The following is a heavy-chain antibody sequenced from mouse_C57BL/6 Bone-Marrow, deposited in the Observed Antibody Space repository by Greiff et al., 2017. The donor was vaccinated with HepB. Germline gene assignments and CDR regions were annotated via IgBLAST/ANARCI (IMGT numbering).Heavy chain of an antibody. Sequence: VKLVESDAELVKPGASVKISCKVSGYTFTDHTIHWMKQRPEQGLEWIGYIYPRDGSTKYNEKFKGKATLTADKSSSTAYMQLNSLTSEDSAVYFCARERAFDLLWYDYWGQGTTLTVSS. CDR2: IYPRDGST. V-gene: IGHV1-78*01. CDR3: ARERAFDLLWYDY. J-gene: IGHJ2*01. CDR1: GYTFTDHT. D-gene: IGHD2-1*01.